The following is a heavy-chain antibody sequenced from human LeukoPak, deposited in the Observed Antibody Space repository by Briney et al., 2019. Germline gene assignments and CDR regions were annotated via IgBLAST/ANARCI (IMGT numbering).Heavy chain of an antibody. V-gene: IGHV7-4-1*02. D-gene: IGHD3-3*01. Sequence: ASVKVSCKASGYTFGAYYMYWVRQAPGQGLEWMGWINTNTGNPTYAQGFTGRFVFSLDTSVSTAYLQISSLKAEDTAVYYCARDPAPRGFWSGYVSWYFDLWGRGTLVTVSS. CDR2: INTNTGNP. CDR3: ARDPAPRGFWSGYVSWYFDL. CDR1: GYTFGAYY. J-gene: IGHJ2*01.